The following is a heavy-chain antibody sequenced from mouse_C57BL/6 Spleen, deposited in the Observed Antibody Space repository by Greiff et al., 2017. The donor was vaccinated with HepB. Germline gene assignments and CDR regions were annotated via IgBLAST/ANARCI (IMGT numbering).Heavy chain of an antibody. CDR3: ARPDGSSYDWYFDV. D-gene: IGHD1-1*01. V-gene: IGHV5-9*01. Sequence: EVKVVESGGGLVKPGGSLKLSCAASGFTFSSYTMSWVRQTPEKRLEWVATISGGGGNTYYPDSVKGRFTISRDNAKNTLYLQMSSLRSEDTALYYCARPDGSSYDWYFDVWGTGTTVTVSS. CDR2: ISGGGGNT. J-gene: IGHJ1*03. CDR1: GFTFSSYT.